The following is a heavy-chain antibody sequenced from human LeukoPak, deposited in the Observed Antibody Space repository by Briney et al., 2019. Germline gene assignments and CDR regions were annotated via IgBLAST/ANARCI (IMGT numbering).Heavy chain of an antibody. J-gene: IGHJ6*03. CDR2: ISAYNGNT. V-gene: IGHV1-18*01. CDR1: GYTFTSYG. Sequence: ASVKVSCKASGYTFTSYGISWVRQAPGQGLEWMGWISAYNGNTNYAQKLQGRVTMTTDTSTSTAYMELRSLRSDDTAVYYCARGPQLGYCSSTSCYTGHYYYMDVWGKGTTVTVSS. CDR3: ARGPQLGYCSSTSCYTGHYYYMDV. D-gene: IGHD2-2*02.